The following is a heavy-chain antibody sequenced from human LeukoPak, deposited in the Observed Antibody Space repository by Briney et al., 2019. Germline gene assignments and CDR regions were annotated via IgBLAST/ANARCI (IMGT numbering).Heavy chain of an antibody. J-gene: IGHJ3*02. CDR2: IYYSGNT. Sequence: PSETLSLTCTVSGASISSSSSYWGWIRQPPGKRLEWIGSIYYSGNTYYKSSLKSRVTIAVDTSKNQFSLKLNSVTAADTAVYYCARESYYDSSGYSHDAFDIWGQGTMVTVSS. D-gene: IGHD3-22*01. CDR3: ARESYYDSSGYSHDAFDI. CDR1: GASISSSSSY. V-gene: IGHV4-39*07.